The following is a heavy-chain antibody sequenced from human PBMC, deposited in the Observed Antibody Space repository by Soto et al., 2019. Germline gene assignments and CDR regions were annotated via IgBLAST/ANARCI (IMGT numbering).Heavy chain of an antibody. CDR2: IDWNSGRI. CDR1: GFTFDDYA. Sequence: EVQLVESGGGLVQPGRSLRLSCAASGFTFDDYAMHWVRQAPGKGLEWVSGIDWNSGRINYADSVKGRFTISRDSANNSLYLQMNSVRAEDTALYYCAKGGNYDFWGGPGDYWGQGTLVTVS. J-gene: IGHJ4*02. D-gene: IGHD3-3*01. V-gene: IGHV3-9*01. CDR3: AKGGNYDFWGGPGDY.